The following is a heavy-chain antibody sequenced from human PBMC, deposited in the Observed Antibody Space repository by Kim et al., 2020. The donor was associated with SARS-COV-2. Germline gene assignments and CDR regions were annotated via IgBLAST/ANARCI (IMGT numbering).Heavy chain of an antibody. J-gene: IGHJ4*02. CDR1: GFTFSSYA. CDR2: INGGGSFT. V-gene: IGHV3-23*01. D-gene: IGHD4-17*01. CDR3: AKDPLSNGDPGGY. Sequence: GGSLRLSCAASGFTFSSYAMSWVRQAPGKGLEWVSTINGGGSFTYYADSVKGRFTISRDNSKNTLYLQMNSLRAEDTAVYNCAKDPLSNGDPGGYWGQGT.